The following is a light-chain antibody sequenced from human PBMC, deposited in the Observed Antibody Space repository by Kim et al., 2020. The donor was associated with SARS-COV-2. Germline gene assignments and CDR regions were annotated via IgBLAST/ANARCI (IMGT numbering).Light chain of an antibody. CDR3: QHYHNWPAGHT. V-gene: IGKV3-15*01. J-gene: IGKJ2*01. CDR1: QSVISS. CDR2: GAS. Sequence: GERAARRCRAGQSVISSIACDQQKPGQAPRLLIYGASTRATGIPARFSVSGSGTEFTLSISSLQSEDSAIYYCQHYHNWPAGHTFGQGTKLEI.